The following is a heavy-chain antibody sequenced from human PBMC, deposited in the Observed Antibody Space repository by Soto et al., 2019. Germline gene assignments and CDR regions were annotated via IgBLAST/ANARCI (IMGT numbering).Heavy chain of an antibody. D-gene: IGHD2-15*01. V-gene: IGHV4-34*01. CDR1: GGSFSGYY. Sequence: SETLSLTCAVYGGSFSGYYWSCIRQPPGKGLEWIGEINHSGSTNYNPSLKSRVTISVDTSKNQFSLKLSSVTAADTAVYYCARAPALDIVVVVALYGYYFEYWGQGTMVTVSS. J-gene: IGHJ4*02. CDR2: INHSGST. CDR3: ARAPALDIVVVVALYGYYFEY.